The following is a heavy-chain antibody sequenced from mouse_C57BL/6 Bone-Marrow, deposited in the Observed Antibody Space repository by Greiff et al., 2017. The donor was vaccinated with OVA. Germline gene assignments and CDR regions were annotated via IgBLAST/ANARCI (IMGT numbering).Heavy chain of an antibody. Sequence: QVQLKQSGAELMKPGASVKLSCKAAGYTFTGYWIEWVKQRPGHGLEWIGEILPGSGSTNYNEKFKGKATFTADTSSNTAYMQLSSLTTEDSAIYYCASRYYSNYGVYFDYWGQGTTLTVSS. J-gene: IGHJ2*01. CDR3: ASRYYSNYGVYFDY. CDR2: ILPGSGST. CDR1: GYTFTGYW. V-gene: IGHV1-9*01. D-gene: IGHD2-5*01.